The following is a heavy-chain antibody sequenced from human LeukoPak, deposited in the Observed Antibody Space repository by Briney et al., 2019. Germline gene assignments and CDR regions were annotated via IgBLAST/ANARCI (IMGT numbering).Heavy chain of an antibody. CDR1: GGSFSGYY. J-gene: IGHJ5*02. Sequence: SETLSLTCAVHGGSFSGYYWNWIRQPPGKVLEWLGEINHLGSINYNPALKSRVTLSVDESKNQFPLNLSYVTAADTAVYYCTRRNFQQLRWFDPWGQGTLVTVSS. D-gene: IGHD2-2*01. CDR3: TRRNFQQLRWFDP. V-gene: IGHV4-34*01. CDR2: INHLGSI.